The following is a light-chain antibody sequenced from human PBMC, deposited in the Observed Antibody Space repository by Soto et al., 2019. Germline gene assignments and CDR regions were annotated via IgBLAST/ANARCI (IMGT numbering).Light chain of an antibody. CDR2: DAS. CDR3: QQYGSSPPLT. Sequence: DIQMTQSPSTLSASVGDRVTITCRASQSISSWLAWYQQKPGKAPKLLIYDASSLESGVPSRFSGSGSGTEFTLTISSLQPDDFAVYYCQQYGSSPPLTVGGGTKVDIK. J-gene: IGKJ4*01. CDR1: QSISSW. V-gene: IGKV1-5*01.